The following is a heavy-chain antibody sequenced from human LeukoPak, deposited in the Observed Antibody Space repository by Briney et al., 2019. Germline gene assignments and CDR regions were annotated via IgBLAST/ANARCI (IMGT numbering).Heavy chain of an antibody. V-gene: IGHV1-69*13. D-gene: IGHD2-8*01. Sequence: SVKVSCKASGGTFSSYAISWVRQAPGQGLEWMGGIISIFGTANYAQKFQGRVTITADESTSTAYMELSSLRSEDTAVYYCASGLGTYCTKGVCSKLPYFDYWGQGTLVTVSS. J-gene: IGHJ4*02. CDR1: GGTFSSYA. CDR2: IISIFGTA. CDR3: ASGLGTYCTKGVCSKLPYFDY.